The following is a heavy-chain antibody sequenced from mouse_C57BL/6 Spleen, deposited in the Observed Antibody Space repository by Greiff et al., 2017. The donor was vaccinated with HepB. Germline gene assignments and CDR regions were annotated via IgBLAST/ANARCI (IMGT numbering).Heavy chain of an antibody. CDR3: ARHDYSNYDAMDY. CDR1: GFTFSSYG. CDR2: ISSGGSYT. V-gene: IGHV5-6*02. D-gene: IGHD2-5*01. Sequence: DVKLQESGGDLVKPGGSLKLSCAASGFTFSSYGMSWVRQTPDKRLEWVATISSGGSYTYYPDSVKGRFTISRDNAKNTLYLQMSSLKSEDTAMYYCARHDYSNYDAMDYWGQGTSVTVSS. J-gene: IGHJ4*01.